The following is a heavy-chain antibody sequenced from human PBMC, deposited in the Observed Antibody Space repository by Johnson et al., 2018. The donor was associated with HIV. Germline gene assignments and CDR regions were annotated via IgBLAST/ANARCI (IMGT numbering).Heavy chain of an antibody. CDR2: ISSSGKST. Sequence: QVQLVESGGGLVKPGGSLRLSCAVSGFIFRDYYMSWIRQAPGKGLEWVSYISSSGKSTNYADSVKGRLTISRDNAKNSLSLQMNSLRAEDTAIYYCAGEEGSDILTRGDAFDIWGQGTMVAVSS. V-gene: IGHV3-11*04. CDR3: AGEEGSDILTRGDAFDI. CDR1: GFIFRDYY. D-gene: IGHD3-9*01. J-gene: IGHJ3*02.